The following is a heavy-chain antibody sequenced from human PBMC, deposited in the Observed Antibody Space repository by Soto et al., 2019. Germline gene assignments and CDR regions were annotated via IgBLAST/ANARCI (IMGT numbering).Heavy chain of an antibody. CDR2: IIPIFGTA. V-gene: IGHV1-69*13. J-gene: IGHJ6*02. D-gene: IGHD2-2*01. CDR1: GGTFSSYS. CDR3: AREVGYCSSTSCYQNYYYYGMDV. Sequence: SVKVSWKASGGTFSSYSISWVLQAPGQGLEWMGGIIPIFGTANYAQKFQGRVTITADESTSTAYMELSSLRSEDTAVYYCAREVGYCSSTSCYQNYYYYGMDVWGQGTTVTVSS.